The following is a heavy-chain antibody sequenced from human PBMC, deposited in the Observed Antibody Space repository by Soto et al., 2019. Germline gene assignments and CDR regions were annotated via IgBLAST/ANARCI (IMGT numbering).Heavy chain of an antibody. CDR3: ARDRPRSHYGGNSPDAFDI. J-gene: IGHJ3*02. D-gene: IGHD4-17*01. CDR2: IYYSGST. Sequence: QVQLQESGPGLVKPSETLSLTCTVSGGSISSYYWSWIRQPPGKGLEWIVYIYYSGSTNYNPSLKSRVTISVDTSKNQFSLKLSSVTAADTAVYYCARDRPRSHYGGNSPDAFDIWGQGTMVTVSS. CDR1: GGSISSYY. V-gene: IGHV4-59*01.